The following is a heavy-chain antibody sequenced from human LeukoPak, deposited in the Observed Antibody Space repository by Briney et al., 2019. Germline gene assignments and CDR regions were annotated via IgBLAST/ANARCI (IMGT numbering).Heavy chain of an antibody. V-gene: IGHV6-1*01. CDR3: ARVPYYDFQADAFDI. Sequence: SQTLSLTCGISGDSVSSNSAAWNWIRQSPSRGLEWLGRTYYRSKWYNDYSVSVKSRITINPDTSKNQFSLQLNSVTPEDTAVYYCARVPYYDFQADAFDIWGQGTMVTVSS. CDR1: GDSVSSNSAA. D-gene: IGHD3-3*01. CDR2: TYYRSKWYN. J-gene: IGHJ3*02.